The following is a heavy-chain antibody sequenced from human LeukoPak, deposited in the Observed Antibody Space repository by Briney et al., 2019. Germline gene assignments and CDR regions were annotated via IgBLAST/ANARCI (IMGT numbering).Heavy chain of an antibody. D-gene: IGHD6-13*01. J-gene: IGHJ5*02. Sequence: TGGSLRLSCAASGFTFDDYGMSWVRQAPGKGLEWVSGINWNGGSTGYADSVKGRFTISRDNAKNSLYLQMNSLRAEDTALYYCARDSYSSSRTGWFDPWGQGTLVTVSS. CDR1: GFTFDDYG. CDR2: INWNGGST. CDR3: ARDSYSSSRTGWFDP. V-gene: IGHV3-20*04.